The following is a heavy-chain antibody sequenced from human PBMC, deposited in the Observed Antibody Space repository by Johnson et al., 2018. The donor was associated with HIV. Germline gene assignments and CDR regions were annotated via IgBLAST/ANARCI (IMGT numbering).Heavy chain of an antibody. D-gene: IGHD6-13*01. CDR3: ARDRGAIAAAVNDAFDI. Sequence: VQLVESGGGLVQPGGSLRLSCAASGFTFSSNYMSWVRQAPGKGLEWVSVIYSGGSTYYADSVKGRFTISRDNSKNSLYLQMNSLRAEDTALYYCARDRGAIAAAVNDAFDIWGQGTMVTVSS. CDR1: GFTFSSNY. V-gene: IGHV3-66*01. CDR2: IYSGGST. J-gene: IGHJ3*02.